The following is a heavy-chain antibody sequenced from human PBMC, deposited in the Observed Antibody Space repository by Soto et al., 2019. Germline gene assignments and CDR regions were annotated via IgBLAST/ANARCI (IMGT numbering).Heavy chain of an antibody. V-gene: IGHV3-23*01. Sequence: EVQVLEAGGGLVQPGGSLSLTCVGSGFTVRNQDMRWVRQAQGQELEWVTGIGGRGDVTDYAESVKGRFTISRYNSKNTLYLQMHNLRANDTAVYSGAKYRQLRSYDERAGHYNYWGQGTLVTVSS. CDR3: AKYRQLRSYDERAGHYNY. CDR2: IGGRGDVT. J-gene: IGHJ4*02. CDR1: GFTVRNQD. D-gene: IGHD3-10*01.